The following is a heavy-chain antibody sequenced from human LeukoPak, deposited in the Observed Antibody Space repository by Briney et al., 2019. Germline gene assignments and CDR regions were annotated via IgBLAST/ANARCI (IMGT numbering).Heavy chain of an antibody. D-gene: IGHD5-12*01. Sequence: GGSLRLSCAASGFTFSSYAMHGVRQAPGKGLEWVAVISYDGSNKYYADSVKGRFTISRDNSKNTLYLQMNSLRAEDTAVYYCAREMEATGYYFDYWGQGTLVTVSS. CDR1: GFTFSSYA. CDR3: AREMEATGYYFDY. V-gene: IGHV3-30-3*01. J-gene: IGHJ4*02. CDR2: ISYDGSNK.